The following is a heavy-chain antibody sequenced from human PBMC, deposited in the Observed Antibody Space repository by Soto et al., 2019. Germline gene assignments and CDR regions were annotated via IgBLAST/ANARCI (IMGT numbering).Heavy chain of an antibody. Sequence: PGESLKISCKGSGYSFTSYWIGWVRQMPGKGLEWMGIIYPGDSDTRYSPSFQGQVTISADKSISTAYLQWSSLKASDTAMYYCARHGIAARRYYYMDVWGKGTTVTVS. CDR2: IYPGDSDT. CDR3: ARHGIAARRYYYMDV. V-gene: IGHV5-51*01. J-gene: IGHJ6*03. D-gene: IGHD6-6*01. CDR1: GYSFTSYW.